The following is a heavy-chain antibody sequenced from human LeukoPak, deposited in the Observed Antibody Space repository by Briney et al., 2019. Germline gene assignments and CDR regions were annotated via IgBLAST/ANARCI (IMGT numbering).Heavy chain of an antibody. CDR2: IKQDGTSK. J-gene: IGHJ4*02. CDR1: GFTFSRSW. Sequence: GGSLRLSCAAYGFTFSRSWMGWVRQAPGKGLEWVANIKQDGTSKYYVDSVMGRFTISRDNAENSVYLQMNSLSAGDTAVYYCARHGDYCFDLWGPGTRVTVSS. V-gene: IGHV3-7*02. D-gene: IGHD2-21*01. CDR3: ARHGDYCFDL.